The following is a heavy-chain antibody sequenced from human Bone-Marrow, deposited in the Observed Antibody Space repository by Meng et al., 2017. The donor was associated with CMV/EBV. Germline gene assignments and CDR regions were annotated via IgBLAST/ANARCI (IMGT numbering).Heavy chain of an antibody. J-gene: IGHJ4*02. CDR1: GYTVTSYD. V-gene: IGHV1-8*03. Sequence: SGYTVTSYDIKWVRQATGQGLEWMGWMNPNSGNTGYAQKFQGRVTITRNTSISTAYMELSSLRSEDTAVCYCARWYCSSTSCYVDYWGQGTLVTVSS. CDR3: ARWYCSSTSCYVDY. CDR2: MNPNSGNT. D-gene: IGHD2-2*01.